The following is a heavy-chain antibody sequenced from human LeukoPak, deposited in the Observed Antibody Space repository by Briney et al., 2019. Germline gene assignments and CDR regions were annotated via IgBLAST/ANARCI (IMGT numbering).Heavy chain of an antibody. J-gene: IGHJ4*02. V-gene: IGHV4-59*01. D-gene: IGHD6-19*01. CDR2: IYYSGST. Sequence: DPSETLSLTCTVSGGSISSYYWSWIRQPPGKGLEWIGYIYYSGSTNYNPSLKSRVTISVDTSKNQFSLKLSSVTAADTAVYYCARDGAGYSSGWYEDWGQGTLVTVSS. CDR1: GGSISSYY. CDR3: ARDGAGYSSGWYED.